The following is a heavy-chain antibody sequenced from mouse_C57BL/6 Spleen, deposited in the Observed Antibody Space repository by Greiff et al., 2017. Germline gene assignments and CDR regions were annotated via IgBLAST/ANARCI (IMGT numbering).Heavy chain of an antibody. V-gene: IGHV1-82*01. Sequence: QVQLQQSGPELVKPGASVKISCKASGYAFSSSWMNWVKQRPGKGLEWIGRIYPGDGDTKYNGKFKGKATLTADKSSRTAYMQLSRLTSEDSAVYFFARTGYYVHYYAMDYWGQGTSVTVSS. CDR1: GYAFSSSW. J-gene: IGHJ4*01. D-gene: IGHD2-3*01. CDR2: IYPGDGDT. CDR3: ARTGYYVHYYAMDY.